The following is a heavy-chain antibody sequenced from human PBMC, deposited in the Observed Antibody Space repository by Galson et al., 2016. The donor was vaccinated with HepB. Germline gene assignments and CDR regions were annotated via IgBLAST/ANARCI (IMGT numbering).Heavy chain of an antibody. Sequence: QSGAEVKKPGESLKISCKASGYTFTSQWIGWVCQMPGKGLEWMGLIHPADSDISYSPSFQGRVTISVDKSISTAYLQWTSLEASDTAIYYCARLYDSSGFFFGHWGQGTLVTVFS. CDR3: ARLYDSSGFFFGH. CDR2: IHPADSDI. V-gene: IGHV5-51*01. D-gene: IGHD3-22*01. J-gene: IGHJ4*01. CDR1: GYTFTSQW.